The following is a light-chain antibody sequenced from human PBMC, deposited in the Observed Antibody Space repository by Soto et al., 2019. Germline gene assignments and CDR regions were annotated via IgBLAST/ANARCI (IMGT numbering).Light chain of an antibody. J-gene: IGKJ1*01. CDR1: QTITSTH. CDR2: GVS. Sequence: EIVLTQSPGTLSLFPGERATLSCRASQTITSTHLAWYQQKPGQAPRLLIYGVSNRASGFPDRFSGSGSGTDVTLPISGLEPDDFAVYYCQHYGASPRTFGQGTKVEI. CDR3: QHYGASPRT. V-gene: IGKV3-20*01.